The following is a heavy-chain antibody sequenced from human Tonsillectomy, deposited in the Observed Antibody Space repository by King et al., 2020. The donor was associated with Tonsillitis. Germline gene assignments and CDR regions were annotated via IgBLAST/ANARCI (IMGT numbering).Heavy chain of an antibody. CDR2: IYSGASST. CDR1: GLTFRSYA. V-gene: IGHV3-23*03. J-gene: IGHJ4*02. D-gene: IGHD4-11*01. CDR3: AKDRGYSNHYFDY. Sequence: VQLVESGGGLVQPGGSLRISCAASGLTFRSYAMSWVRQAPGKGLEWVSVIYSGASSTFYADSVKGRFTISRDNFKNTLYLQMNCLRAEDTAVYYCAKDRGYSNHYFDYWGQGTLVTVSS.